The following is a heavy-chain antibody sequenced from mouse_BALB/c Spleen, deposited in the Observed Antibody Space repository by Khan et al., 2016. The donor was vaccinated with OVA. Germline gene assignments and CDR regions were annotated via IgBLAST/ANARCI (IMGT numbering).Heavy chain of an antibody. D-gene: IGHD2-10*01. CDR1: GHTFTNYG. CDR2: INTYTGEP. V-gene: IGHV9-3-1*01. CDR3: SRPPYFSYAMDN. J-gene: IGHJ4*01. Sequence: QVQLQQSGPELKKPGETVRISCKASGHTFTNYGMNWVKQAPGKGLKWMGWINTYTGEPTYADDFNGRFAFSLENSASTAYLQINNLNNDDTATDFCSRPPYFSYAMDNWGQGTSVTVSS.